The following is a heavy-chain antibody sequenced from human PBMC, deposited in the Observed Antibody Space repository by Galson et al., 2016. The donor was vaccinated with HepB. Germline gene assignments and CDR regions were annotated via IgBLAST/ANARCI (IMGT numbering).Heavy chain of an antibody. CDR1: GFTFSNYW. D-gene: IGHD1-26*01. J-gene: IGHJ4*02. CDR2: INPGGSTT. Sequence: SLRLSCAASGFTFSNYWIHWVRQAPGKGLVWVSRINPGGSTTGFADSVKGRITISRDNAKNTVYLYMNSLRAEDTGVYYCARDFDISGDYWGQGTLVTVSS. CDR3: ARDFDISGDY. V-gene: IGHV3-74*01.